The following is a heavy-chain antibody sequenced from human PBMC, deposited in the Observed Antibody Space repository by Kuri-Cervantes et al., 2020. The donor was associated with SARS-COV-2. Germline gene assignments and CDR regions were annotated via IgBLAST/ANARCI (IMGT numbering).Heavy chain of an antibody. CDR1: GGSFSGHY. J-gene: IGHJ4*02. CDR2: INHSGST. D-gene: IGHD5-12*01. Sequence: ESLKISCAVYGGSFSGHYWSWIRQPPGKGLEWIGEINHSGSTNYNPSLKSRVTISVDTSKNQFSLKLSSVTAADTAVYFCARLEWRYDYWGQGTLVTVSS. V-gene: IGHV4-34*01. CDR3: ARLEWRYDY.